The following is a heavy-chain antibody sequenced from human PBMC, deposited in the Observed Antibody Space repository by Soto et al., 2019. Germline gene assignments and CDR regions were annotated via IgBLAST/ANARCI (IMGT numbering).Heavy chain of an antibody. CDR3: AIDANYAAN. Sequence: QVQLVESGGGLVKPGGSLRLSCAASGFTFTDYDMNWIRQAPGKGLEWVSYISSTGTYTNYADSVKGRFTISRDNAKNSLYMQMNSLRSEYTAVYYCAIDANYAANWGQGTLVTVSS. CDR2: ISSTGTYT. D-gene: IGHD1-7*01. CDR1: GFTFTDYD. J-gene: IGHJ4*02. V-gene: IGHV3-11*05.